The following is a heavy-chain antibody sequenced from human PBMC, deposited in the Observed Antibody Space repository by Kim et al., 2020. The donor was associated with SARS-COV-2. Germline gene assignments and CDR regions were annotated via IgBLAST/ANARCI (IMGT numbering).Heavy chain of an antibody. V-gene: IGHV1-69*13. CDR3: ARGPYCGGDCYSLFDY. D-gene: IGHD2-21*02. CDR2: IIPIFGTA. J-gene: IGHJ4*02. Sequence: SVKVSCKASGGTFSSYANSWVRQAPGQGLEWMGGIIPIFGTANYAPKFQGRVTITADESTSTAYMELSSLRSEDTAVYYCARGPYCGGDCYSLFDYWGQGTLVTVSS. CDR1: GGTFSSYA.